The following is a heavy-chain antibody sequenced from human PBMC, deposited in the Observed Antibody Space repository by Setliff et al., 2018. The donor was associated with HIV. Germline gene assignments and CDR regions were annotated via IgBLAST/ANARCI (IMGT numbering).Heavy chain of an antibody. V-gene: IGHV3-7*03. D-gene: IGHD6-6*01. Sequence: VGSLRLSCAASGFTFTGYWMSWVRLAPGKGLEWVANINYDGSEKYYMDSVKGRFTISRDNSKNTLYLQMNSLRAEDTAVYYCARYEYSSSPAFDYWGQETLVSVS. CDR1: GFTFTGYW. CDR3: ARYEYSSSPAFDY. J-gene: IGHJ4*02. CDR2: INYDGSEK.